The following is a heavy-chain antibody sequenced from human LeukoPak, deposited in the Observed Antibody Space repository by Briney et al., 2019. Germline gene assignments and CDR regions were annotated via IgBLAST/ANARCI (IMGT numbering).Heavy chain of an antibody. CDR3: ARERYYDSSGYLY. D-gene: IGHD3-22*01. CDR1: GGSFSGYY. J-gene: IGHJ4*02. Sequence: SGTLSLTCAVYGGSFSGYYWSWIRQPPGKGLEWIGEINHSGSTNYNPSLKSRVTISVDTSKNQFSPKLSSVTAADTAVYYCARERYYDSSGYLYWGQGILVTVSS. V-gene: IGHV4-34*01. CDR2: INHSGST.